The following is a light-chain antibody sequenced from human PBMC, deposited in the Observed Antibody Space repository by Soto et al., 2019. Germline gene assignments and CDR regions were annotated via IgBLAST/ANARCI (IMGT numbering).Light chain of an antibody. Sequence: EIVLTQSPGTLSLSPGERATLSCRASHSVSSSYLAWYQQKPGQAPRLLIYGASSRATGIPDRFSGSGSGTNITLIISRLEPEDFAVYYCQQYGSSPPITFGQGTRLEIK. CDR3: QQYGSSPPIT. J-gene: IGKJ5*01. CDR2: GAS. CDR1: HSVSSSY. V-gene: IGKV3-20*01.